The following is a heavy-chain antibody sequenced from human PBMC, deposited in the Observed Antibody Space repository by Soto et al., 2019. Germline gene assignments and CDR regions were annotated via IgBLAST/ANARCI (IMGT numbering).Heavy chain of an antibody. V-gene: IGHV1-18*01. D-gene: IGHD6-6*01. CDR3: ARDFSRGRIAALEGWFDP. CDR2: ISAYNGNT. CDR1: GYTFTSYG. Sequence: QVQLVQSGAEVKKPGASVKVSCKASGYTFTSYGISWVRQAPGQGLEWMGWISAYNGNTNYAQKLQGRVTMTTDTSPSTAYMELRSLRSDDTAVYYCARDFSRGRIAALEGWFDPWGQGTLVTVSS. J-gene: IGHJ5*02.